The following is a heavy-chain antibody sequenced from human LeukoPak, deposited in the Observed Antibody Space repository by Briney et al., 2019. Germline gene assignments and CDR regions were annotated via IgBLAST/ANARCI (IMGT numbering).Heavy chain of an antibody. CDR3: ARGIGDIVVVPAAISGFDP. D-gene: IGHD2-2*02. V-gene: IGHV1-69*05. J-gene: IGHJ5*02. CDR1: GGTFSSYA. Sequence: SVKVSCKASGGTFSSYAISWVRQAPGQGLEWMGGIIPIFGTANYAQKFQGRVTITTDESTSTAYMELSSLRSEDTAVYYCARGIGDIVVVPAAISGFDPWGQGTLVTVSS. CDR2: IIPIFGTA.